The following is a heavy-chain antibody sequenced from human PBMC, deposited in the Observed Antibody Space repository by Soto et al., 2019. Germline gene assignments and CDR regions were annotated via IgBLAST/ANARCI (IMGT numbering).Heavy chain of an antibody. J-gene: IGHJ4*02. CDR2: VDHSGRT. CDR3: AKKGYYPSGKINLFDS. D-gene: IGHD3-10*01. CDR1: GYSINSDYY. Sequence: SETLSLTCAVSGYSINSDYYWGWIRQPPGKGLEWIGSVDHSGRTYYSPSLRSRLTIFIDTSKNQFSLRLTSVTAADTAMYFCAKKGYYPSGKINLFDSWGPGSLVTVSS. V-gene: IGHV4-38-2*01.